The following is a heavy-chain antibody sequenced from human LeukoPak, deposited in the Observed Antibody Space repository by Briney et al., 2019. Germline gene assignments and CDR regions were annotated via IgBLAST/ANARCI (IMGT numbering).Heavy chain of an antibody. CDR1: GGSFSGYY. J-gene: IGHJ6*03. Sequence: SETLSLTCAVYGGSFSGYYWSWIRQPPGKGLEWIGEINHSGSTNYNPSLKSRVTISVDTSKNQFSLKLSSVTAADTAVYYCAVSSSVDYYYYMDVWGKGTTVTISS. CDR3: AVSSSVDYYYYMDV. V-gene: IGHV4-34*01. CDR2: INHSGST. D-gene: IGHD6-6*01.